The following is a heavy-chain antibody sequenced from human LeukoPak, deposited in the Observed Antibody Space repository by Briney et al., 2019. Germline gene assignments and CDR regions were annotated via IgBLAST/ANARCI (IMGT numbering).Heavy chain of an antibody. Sequence: GASVKVSCKASGYTFTGYYMHWVRQAPGQGLEWMGWINPNSGGTNYAQKFQGRVTMTRDTSISTAYMELSRLRSDDTAVYYCARPSSESNYYMDVWGKGTTVTVSS. CDR1: GYTFTGYY. CDR2: INPNSGGT. J-gene: IGHJ6*03. CDR3: ARPSSESNYYMDV. D-gene: IGHD6-25*01. V-gene: IGHV1-2*02.